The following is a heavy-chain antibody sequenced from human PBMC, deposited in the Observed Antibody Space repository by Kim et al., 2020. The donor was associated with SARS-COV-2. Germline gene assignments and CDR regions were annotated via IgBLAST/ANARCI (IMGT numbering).Heavy chain of an antibody. V-gene: IGHV3-43*01. CDR3: TKEARGGYHFDY. D-gene: IGHD3-10*01. CDR2: ISWDGSGT. J-gene: IGHJ4*02. CDR1: GFTFDDYT. Sequence: GGSLRVTCAASGFTFDDYTLHWVRQAPGKGLEWVSLISWDGSGTYYADSVKGRFTISRDNSKNSLFLQMNSLTTEDTALYYCTKEARGGYHFDYWGQGTLVTVSS.